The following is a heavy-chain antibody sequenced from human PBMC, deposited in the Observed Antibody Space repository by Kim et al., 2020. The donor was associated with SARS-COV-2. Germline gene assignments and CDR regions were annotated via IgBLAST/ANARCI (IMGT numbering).Heavy chain of an antibody. D-gene: IGHD3-10*01. J-gene: IGHJ6*02. Sequence: GGSLRLSCASSGFTISSYGMHWVRQAPGKGLEWVALISYDGSNKYYADSVKGRFTISRDNSKNTLYLQMNSLRAEDTAVYYCARGKYYGSGGEMDVWGQGTTVTVSS. CDR1: GFTISSYG. CDR2: ISYDGSNK. CDR3: ARGKYYGSGGEMDV. V-gene: IGHV3-33*05.